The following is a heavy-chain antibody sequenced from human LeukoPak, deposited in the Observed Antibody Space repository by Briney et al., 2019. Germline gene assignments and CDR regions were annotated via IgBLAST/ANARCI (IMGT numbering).Heavy chain of an antibody. V-gene: IGHV4-59*01. D-gene: IGHD2-15*01. J-gene: IGHJ2*01. CDR3: ARDVVGATTPSRYWYFDL. CDR1: GGSISSYY. CDR2: IYYGGST. Sequence: PSETLSLTCTVSGGSISSYYWSWIRQPPGKGLEWIGYIYYGGSTNYNPSLKSRVTISVDTSKNQFSLKLSSVTAADTAVYYCARDVVGATTPSRYWYFDLWGRGTLVTVSS.